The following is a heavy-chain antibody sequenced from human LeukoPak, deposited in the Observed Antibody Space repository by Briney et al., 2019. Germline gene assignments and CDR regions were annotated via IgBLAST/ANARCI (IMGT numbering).Heavy chain of an antibody. CDR2: IYYSGST. D-gene: IGHD3-22*01. Sequence: SETLSLTCTVSGGSISSGDYYWSWISQPPGKGLEWIGYIYYSGSTYYNPSLKSRVTISVDTSKNQFSLKLSSVTAADTAVYYCARDRTYDSSGSDAFDIWGQGTMVTVSS. V-gene: IGHV4-30-4*01. CDR3: ARDRTYDSSGSDAFDI. J-gene: IGHJ3*02. CDR1: GGSISSGDYY.